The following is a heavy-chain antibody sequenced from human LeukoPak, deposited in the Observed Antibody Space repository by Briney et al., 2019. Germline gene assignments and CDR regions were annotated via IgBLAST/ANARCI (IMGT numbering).Heavy chain of an antibody. CDR2: ISWNSGSI. CDR3: AKDSSPGGYNFQASSSFDY. J-gene: IGHJ4*02. V-gene: IGHV3-9*01. CDR1: GFTFDDYA. Sequence: GGSLRLSCAASGFTFDDYAMHWVRQAPGKGLEWVSGISWNSGSIGYADSVKGRFTISGDNAKNSLYLQMNSLRAEDTALYYCAKDSSPGGYNFQASSSFDYWGQGTLVTVSS. D-gene: IGHD5-24*01.